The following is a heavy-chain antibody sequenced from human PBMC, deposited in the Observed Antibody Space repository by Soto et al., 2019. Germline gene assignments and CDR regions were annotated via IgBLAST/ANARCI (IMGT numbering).Heavy chain of an antibody. Sequence: QVQLVESGGGVDQPGRSLRLSCAASGFTFSGYAMHWVRQAPGKGLEWVAVISYDGSNKYYADSVKGRFTISRDNSKNTLYLQMNSLRAEDTAVYYCARAVGDYWGQGTLVTVSS. J-gene: IGHJ4*02. D-gene: IGHD1-26*01. CDR2: ISYDGSNK. V-gene: IGHV3-30-3*01. CDR1: GFTFSGYA. CDR3: ARAVGDY.